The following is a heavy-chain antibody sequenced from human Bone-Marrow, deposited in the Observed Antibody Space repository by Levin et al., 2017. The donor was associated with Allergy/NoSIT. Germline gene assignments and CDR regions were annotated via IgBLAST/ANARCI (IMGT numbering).Heavy chain of an antibody. J-gene: IGHJ4*02. CDR2: ISGSGGDT. Sequence: LSLTCAASGFTFSSYAMSWVRQAPGKGLACVSIISGSGGDTYYADSVKGRFTISRDNSKNTLYLQMNSLRAEDTAIYYCAKAGGGSGPPNDGFDYWGQGTLVTVSS. CDR3: AKAGGGSGPPNDGFDY. V-gene: IGHV3-23*01. CDR1: GFTFSSYA. D-gene: IGHD2-15*01.